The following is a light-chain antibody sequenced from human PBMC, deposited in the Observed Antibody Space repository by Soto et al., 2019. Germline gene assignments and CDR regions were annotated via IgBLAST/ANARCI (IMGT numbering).Light chain of an antibody. Sequence: EIVLTQSPGTLSLSPGERATLSCRASQSVNSIYLAWYQQKPGQAPRLLISGASSRATGIPDRFSGSGSGTDFTLTISGLEPEDFAVYYCQQYGGSPRTLGQGTKVDIK. CDR1: QSVNSIY. CDR2: GAS. J-gene: IGKJ1*01. V-gene: IGKV3-20*01. CDR3: QQYGGSPRT.